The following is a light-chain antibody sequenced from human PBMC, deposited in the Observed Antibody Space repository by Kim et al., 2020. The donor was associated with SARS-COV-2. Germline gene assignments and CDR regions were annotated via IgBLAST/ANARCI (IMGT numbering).Light chain of an antibody. CDR3: QQYDMSPLT. CDR1: QSVSSSC. V-gene: IGKV3-20*01. J-gene: IGKJ4*01. CDR2: GAS. Sequence: APGERATLSSRASQSVSSSCLAWYQQKPGQAPRLLIYGASSRATGIPDRFSGSESGTDFTLTISRLEPEDFAVYYCQQYDMSPLTFGGGTKVDIK.